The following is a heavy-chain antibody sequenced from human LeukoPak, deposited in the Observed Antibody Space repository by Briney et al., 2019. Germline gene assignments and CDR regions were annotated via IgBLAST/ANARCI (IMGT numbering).Heavy chain of an antibody. J-gene: IGHJ4*02. D-gene: IGHD6-19*01. CDR2: IKQDGSDR. CDR1: GFTFRNYW. Sequence: PGGSLRLSCAASGFTFRNYWMSWVRQAPGTGLEWVANIKQDGSDRNYVTSVRGRFPISRDNAESSLYLQMNSLRVEDTAVYYCVRNLAVAGTCFDSWGQGTLVTVSS. CDR3: VRNLAVAGTCFDS. V-gene: IGHV3-7*03.